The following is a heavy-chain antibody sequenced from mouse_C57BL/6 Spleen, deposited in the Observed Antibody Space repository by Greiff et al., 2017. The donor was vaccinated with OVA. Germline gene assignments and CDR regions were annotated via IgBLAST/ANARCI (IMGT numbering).Heavy chain of an antibody. V-gene: IGHV5-4*03. CDR2: ISDGGSYT. CDR1: GFTFSSYA. D-gene: IGHD4-1*01. CDR3: ARNWGSSAWFAY. J-gene: IGHJ3*01. Sequence: EVNLVESGGGLVKPGGSLKLSCAASGFTFSSYAMSWVRQTPEKRLEWVATISDGGSYTYYPDNVKGRFTISRDNAKNNLYLQMSHLKSEDTAMYYCARNWGSSAWFAYWGQGTLVTVSA.